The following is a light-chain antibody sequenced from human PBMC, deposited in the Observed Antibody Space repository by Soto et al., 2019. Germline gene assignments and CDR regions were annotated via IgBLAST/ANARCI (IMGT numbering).Light chain of an antibody. J-gene: IGKJ1*01. CDR3: QQYSSYWT. V-gene: IGKV1-5*01. CDR2: DAS. Sequence: GDRVTITFRASQSISSFLSWYQQKPGKAPNFLIYDASNLESGVPSMFSGSGSGTEFTLTISSLQPDDFATYYCQQYSSYWTFGQGTKVDIK. CDR1: QSISSF.